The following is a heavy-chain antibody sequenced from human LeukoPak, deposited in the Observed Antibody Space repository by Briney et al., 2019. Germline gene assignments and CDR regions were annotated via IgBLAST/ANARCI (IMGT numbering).Heavy chain of an antibody. CDR1: GGSISSGGYS. CDR3: ASGGYSYGPTYNWFDP. J-gene: IGHJ5*02. D-gene: IGHD5-18*01. CDR2: IYYSGST. V-gene: IGHV4-30-4*07. Sequence: PSQTLSLTCAVPGGSISSGGYSWSWIRQPPGKGLEWIGYIYYSGSTYYNPSLKSRVTISVDTSKNQFSLKLSSVTAADTAVYYCASGGYSYGPTYNWFDPWGQGTLVTVSS.